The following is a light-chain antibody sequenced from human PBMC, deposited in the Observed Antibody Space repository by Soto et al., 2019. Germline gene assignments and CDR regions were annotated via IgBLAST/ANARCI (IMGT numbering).Light chain of an antibody. CDR2: EVS. V-gene: IGLV2-14*01. CDR1: SSDVGGYNY. J-gene: IGLJ1*01. CDR3: RSYTRSRTTFV. Sequence: QSVLTQPASVSGSPGQSITISCTGTSSDVGGYNYVSWYQQHPGKAPKLMIYEVSNRPSGVSNRFSGSKSGNTASLNISGIQAEEEADSHCRSYTRSRTTFVFGTGTKVTV.